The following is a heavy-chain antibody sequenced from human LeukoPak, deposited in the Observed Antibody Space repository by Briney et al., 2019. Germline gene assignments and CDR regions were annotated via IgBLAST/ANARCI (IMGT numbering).Heavy chain of an antibody. Sequence: GGSLRLSCAASGLTFSSYSMNWVRQAPGKGLEWVSSISSSSSYIYYADSVKGRFTISRDNAKNSLYLQMNSLRAEDTAVYYCARDQITGTTGFFDPWGQGTLVTVSS. CDR1: GLTFSSYS. V-gene: IGHV3-21*01. J-gene: IGHJ5*02. D-gene: IGHD1-14*01. CDR3: ARDQITGTTGFFDP. CDR2: ISSSSSYI.